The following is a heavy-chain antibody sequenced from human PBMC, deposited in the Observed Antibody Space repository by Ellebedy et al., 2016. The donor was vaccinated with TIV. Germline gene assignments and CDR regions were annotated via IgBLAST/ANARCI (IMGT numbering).Heavy chain of an antibody. Sequence: AASVKVSCKASGYPFTTYYMHWVRQAPGQGLEWMGIIDPSGTTPRYAQKFQGRVTMTRDTSTSTAHMELRGLTSQDTALYYCAKDNGAFAPPDYWGQGTLVTVSS. J-gene: IGHJ4*02. CDR3: AKDNGAFAPPDY. CDR1: GYPFTTYY. CDR2: IDPSGTTP. D-gene: IGHD2-8*01. V-gene: IGHV1-46*01.